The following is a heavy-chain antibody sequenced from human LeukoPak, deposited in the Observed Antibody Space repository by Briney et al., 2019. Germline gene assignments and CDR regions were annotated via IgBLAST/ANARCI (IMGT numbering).Heavy chain of an antibody. V-gene: IGHV4-4*09. CDR2: IYSSGST. D-gene: IGHD3-16*01. CDR3: ARFTYTTRPSDV. J-gene: IGHJ6*04. CDR1: GGSISGYY. Sequence: SETLSLTCSVSGGSISGYYWSWIRQPPGQTLEWIGYIYSSGSTNYNPSLQSRATMSVDTSMNQFSLRLSSVTAADTAVYCCARFTYTTRPSDVWGKGTTVTVSS.